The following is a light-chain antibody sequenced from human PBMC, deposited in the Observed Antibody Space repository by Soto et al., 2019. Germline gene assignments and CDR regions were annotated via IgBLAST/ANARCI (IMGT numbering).Light chain of an antibody. CDR2: GAS. V-gene: IGKV3-20*01. J-gene: IGKJ2*01. CDR3: QRYGSSPPFT. Sequence: EIVLTQSPGTLSLSPGERATLYSRASQIISSRYLAWYQQKPGQAPRLLISGASTRATGIPDRFSGSGSGTDFTPTISRLEPEDFAVYFCQRYGSSPPFTFGQGTKVDIK. CDR1: QIISSRY.